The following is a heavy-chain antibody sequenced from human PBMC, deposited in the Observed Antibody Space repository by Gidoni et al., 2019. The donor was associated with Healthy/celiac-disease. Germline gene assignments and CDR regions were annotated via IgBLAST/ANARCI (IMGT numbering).Heavy chain of an antibody. CDR3: ARDRWLAELYNWFDP. CDR1: GFTFSSYA. Sequence: QVQLVESGGGVVQPGRSLRLSCAASGFTFSSYAMHWVRQAPGKGLEWVAVISYDGSNKYYADSVKGRFTISRDNSKNTLYLQMNSLRAEDTAVYYCARDRWLAELYNWFDPWGQGTLVTVSS. D-gene: IGHD6-19*01. J-gene: IGHJ5*02. CDR2: ISYDGSNK. V-gene: IGHV3-30-3*01.